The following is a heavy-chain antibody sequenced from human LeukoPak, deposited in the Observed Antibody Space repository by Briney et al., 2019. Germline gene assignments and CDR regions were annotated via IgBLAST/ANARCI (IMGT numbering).Heavy chain of an antibody. D-gene: IGHD1-7*01. Sequence: SETLSLTCTVSGVSVNAGDYYWGWIRQYPGKSLEGIGNIYSSGTTYYNPSLKSRVIISMDTSRNQFSLNLSSVTAADTAVYFCTRQLGTATTSVVDYWGQGTLVTVSS. CDR3: TRQLGTATTSVVDY. CDR2: IYSSGTT. J-gene: IGHJ4*02. CDR1: GVSVNAGDYY. V-gene: IGHV4-39*01.